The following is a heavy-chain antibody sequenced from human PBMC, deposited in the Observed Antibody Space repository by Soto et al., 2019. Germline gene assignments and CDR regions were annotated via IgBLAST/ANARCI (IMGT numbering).Heavy chain of an antibody. D-gene: IGHD4-17*01. CDR2: ISAYNGNT. Sequence: ASVKVSCKASGYTFTSYGISWVRQAPGQGLEWMGWISAYNGNTNYAQKLQGRVTMTTDTSTSTAYMELRSLRSDDTAVYYCARGSAEQDYGDYHSRDYYYYMDVWGKGTTVTVSS. CDR3: ARGSAEQDYGDYHSRDYYYYMDV. CDR1: GYTFTSYG. J-gene: IGHJ6*03. V-gene: IGHV1-18*01.